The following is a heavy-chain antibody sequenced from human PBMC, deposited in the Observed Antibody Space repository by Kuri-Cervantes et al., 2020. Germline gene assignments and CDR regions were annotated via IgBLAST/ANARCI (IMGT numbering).Heavy chain of an antibody. CDR2: ISAYNGNT. V-gene: IGHV1-18*01. Sequence: ASVKVSCKASGGTFSSYAISWVRQAPGQGLEWMGWISAYNGNTNYAQKLQGRVTMTTDTSTSTAYMELRSLRSDDTAVYYCARVGDSSSWYSYYYYGMDVWGQGTTVTVSS. CDR1: GGTFSSYA. J-gene: IGHJ6*02. CDR3: ARVGDSSSWYSYYYYGMDV. D-gene: IGHD6-13*01.